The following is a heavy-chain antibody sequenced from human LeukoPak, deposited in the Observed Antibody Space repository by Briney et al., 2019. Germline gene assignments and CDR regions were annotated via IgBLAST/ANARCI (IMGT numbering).Heavy chain of an antibody. Sequence: SETLSLTCSVSGGSISSSSYYWGWIRQPPGKRLELIGSIYYSGSTYYTSSLKSRVTISVDTSKNHFSLKLSSVTAADTAVYYCARQEGSSGLEYFQYWGQGTLVTVSS. CDR3: ARQEGSSGLEYFQY. D-gene: IGHD1-26*01. J-gene: IGHJ1*01. V-gene: IGHV4-39*01. CDR1: GGSISSSSYY. CDR2: IYYSGST.